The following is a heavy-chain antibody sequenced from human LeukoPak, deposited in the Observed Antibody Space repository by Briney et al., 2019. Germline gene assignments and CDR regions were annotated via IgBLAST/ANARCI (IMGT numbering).Heavy chain of an antibody. CDR2: IWYDGSNK. V-gene: IGHV3-33*01. CDR1: GFTFSNCG. CDR3: ARDRDYDFFDY. Sequence: GGSLRLSCAASGFTFSNCGRHWVRQAPGKGLEWVAIIWYDGSNKYYADSVRGRFTISRDNSKNTVYLQMNSLRAEDTAVYYCARDRDYDFFDYWGQGTLVTVSS. D-gene: IGHD3-3*01. J-gene: IGHJ4*02.